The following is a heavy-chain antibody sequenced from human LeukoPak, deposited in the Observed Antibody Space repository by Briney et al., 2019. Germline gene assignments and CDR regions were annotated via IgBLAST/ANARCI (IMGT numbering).Heavy chain of an antibody. D-gene: IGHD3-22*01. CDR2: IKEDGSEK. Sequence: HPAGSLRLSCAASGFTFSTYWMSWVRQAPGKGLEWVANIKEDGSEKYYGDSVKGRFTISRDNAKNSLYLEMNSLRVEDTAVYYCARDSSGYQWGQGTLVTVSS. CDR3: ARDSSGYQ. CDR1: GFTFSTYW. J-gene: IGHJ4*02. V-gene: IGHV3-7*01.